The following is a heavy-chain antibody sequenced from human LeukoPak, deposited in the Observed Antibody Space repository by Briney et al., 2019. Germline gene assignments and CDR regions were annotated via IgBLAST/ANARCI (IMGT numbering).Heavy chain of an antibody. D-gene: IGHD2-8*01. V-gene: IGHV3-43*02. CDR2: ISGDGSST. J-gene: IGHJ3*02. CDR3: AREGLTNDAFEI. Sequence: GGSLRLSCAASGFMFDDYAMHWVRQAPGKGLEWVSLISGDGSSTFYADSVKGRFSISRDNAKNTLYLQVNSLRAEDTAVYYCAREGLTNDAFEIWGQGTMVTVSS. CDR1: GFMFDDYA.